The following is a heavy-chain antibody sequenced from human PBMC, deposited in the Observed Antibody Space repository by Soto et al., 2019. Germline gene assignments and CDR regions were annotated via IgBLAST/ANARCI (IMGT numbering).Heavy chain of an antibody. Sequence: EVQLLASGGGLVQPGGSLSLSCTASGFTFSTYGMRWVRQAPGKGLEWGASLSGDGTTTYYKDAVKGRFTISRDKARHTLSLEMNSLRTGDTAILYLTIDITVTSSADNYWCQGILVTVSS. D-gene: IGHD3-22*01. CDR1: GFTFSTYG. V-gene: IGHV3-23*01. CDR3: TIDITVTSSADNY. CDR2: LSGDGTTT. J-gene: IGHJ4*02.